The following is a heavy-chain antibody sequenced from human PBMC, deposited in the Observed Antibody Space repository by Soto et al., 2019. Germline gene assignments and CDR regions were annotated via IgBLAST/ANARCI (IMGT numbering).Heavy chain of an antibody. Sequence: VSCKASGYTFTSYYMHWVRQAPGQGLEWMGIINPSGGSTSYAQKFQGRVTMTRNTSTSTVYMELSSLRSEDTAVYYCASPRGGIAAACYSYYYYVMDVWGQGTTDTVSS. CDR1: GYTFTSYY. V-gene: IGHV1-46*01. D-gene: IGHD6-13*01. J-gene: IGHJ6*02. CDR3: ASPRGGIAAACYSYYYYVMDV. CDR2: INPSGGST.